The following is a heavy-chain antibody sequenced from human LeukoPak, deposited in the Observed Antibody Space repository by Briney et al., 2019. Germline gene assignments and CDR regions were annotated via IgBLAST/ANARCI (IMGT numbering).Heavy chain of an antibody. CDR2: IIPIFGTA. V-gene: IGHV1-69*13. J-gene: IGHJ4*02. CDR1: GGTFSSYA. CDR3: ARAGCTGGSCYWGFDY. D-gene: IGHD2-15*01. Sequence: SVKVSCKASGGTFSSYAISWVRQAPGQGLEWMGGIIPIFGTANYAQKFQGRVTITADESTSTAYMELSSLRSEDTAVYYCARAGCTGGSCYWGFDYWGQGTLVTVSS.